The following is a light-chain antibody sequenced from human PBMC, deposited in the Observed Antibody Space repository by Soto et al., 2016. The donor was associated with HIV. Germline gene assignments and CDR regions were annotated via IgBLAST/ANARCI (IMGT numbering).Light chain of an antibody. V-gene: IGKV1-33*01. CDR2: DAS. Sequence: DIQMTQSPSSLSASLGDRVTITCQATQDISNYLDWYQQKPGRAPKLLIYDASNLETGVPSRFSGSGSGTDFTFTISSLQPEDFATYFCQQYKTYPLTFGGGTKVQIK. CDR1: QDISNY. J-gene: IGKJ4*01. CDR3: QQYKTYPLT.